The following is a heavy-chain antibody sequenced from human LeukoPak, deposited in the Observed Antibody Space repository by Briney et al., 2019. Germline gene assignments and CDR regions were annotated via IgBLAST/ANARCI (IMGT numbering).Heavy chain of an antibody. Sequence: GGSLRLSCAASGFAFSTYTMNWVRQAPGKGLEWISCINSASSDIYYADSVWGRFTISRDNAKNSLYLQMNSLSAEDTGVYYCARDRYPLGSYAPPFDYWGQGILVTVSS. CDR2: INSASSDI. CDR1: GFAFSTYT. J-gene: IGHJ4*02. CDR3: ARDRYPLGSYAPPFDY. V-gene: IGHV3-21*01. D-gene: IGHD3-16*01.